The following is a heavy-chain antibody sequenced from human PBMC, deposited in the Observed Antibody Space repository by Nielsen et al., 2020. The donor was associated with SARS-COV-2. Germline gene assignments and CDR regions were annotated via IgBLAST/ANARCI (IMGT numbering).Heavy chain of an antibody. V-gene: IGHV3-23*01. CDR3: AKNPSRRDYGADY. CDR1: GFTFSNFA. CDR2: IGAIDGST. Sequence: GESLKISCAASGFTFSNFAMNWVRQAPEKGLKWVSSIGAIDGSTNYAESLRGRFTISRDNSKNTLYLQINSLRAEDTAMYYCAKNPSRRDYGADYWGQGTLVTVSS. D-gene: IGHD4-17*01. J-gene: IGHJ4*02.